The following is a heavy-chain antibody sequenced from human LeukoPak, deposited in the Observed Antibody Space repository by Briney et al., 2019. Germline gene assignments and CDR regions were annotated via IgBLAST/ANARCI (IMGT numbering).Heavy chain of an antibody. V-gene: IGHV5-51*01. CDR1: GYSFTSYW. CDR3: ARPRGYCSITSCLSTYFDY. J-gene: IGHJ4*02. CDR2: IYPGDSDT. Sequence: GESLQISCTGSGYSFTSYWIGWVRQMPGKGLEWMGIIYPGDSDTRYSPSFQGQVTISADKSISTAYLQWSSLKASDTAMYYCARPRGYCSITSCLSTYFDYWGQGTLVTVSS. D-gene: IGHD2-2*01.